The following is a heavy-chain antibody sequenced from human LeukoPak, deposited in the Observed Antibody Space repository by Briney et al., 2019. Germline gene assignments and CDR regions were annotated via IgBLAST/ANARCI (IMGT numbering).Heavy chain of an antibody. J-gene: IGHJ4*02. D-gene: IGHD3-22*01. Sequence: SETLSLTCTVSVGSISSGYYWSWIRQPPGKGLEWIGEINHSGSTNYNPSLKSRVTISVDTSKNQFSLRLRSVTAADTAVYYCARVTGYMIEDYFDYWGQGTLVTVSS. CDR3: ARVTGYMIEDYFDY. CDR2: INHSGST. V-gene: IGHV4-34*01. CDR1: VGSISSGYY.